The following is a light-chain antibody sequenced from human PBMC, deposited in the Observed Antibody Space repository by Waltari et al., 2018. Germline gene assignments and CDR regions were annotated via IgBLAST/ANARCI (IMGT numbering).Light chain of an antibody. CDR2: SAS. J-gene: IGKJ3*01. CDR3: YQHSSGYT. CDR1: QSVSNS. V-gene: IGKV3-11*01. Sequence: VILTQSPATLSLSPGERVTLSCRASQSVSNSLAWYKQKPGQAPRLLIHSASSRATGIPDRFSGSGSGTEFTLTISSLEPEDVGVYHCYQHSSGYTFGPGTKMDIE.